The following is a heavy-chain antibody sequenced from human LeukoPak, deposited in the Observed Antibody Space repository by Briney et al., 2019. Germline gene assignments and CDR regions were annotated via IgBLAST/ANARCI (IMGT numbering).Heavy chain of an antibody. CDR1: GFTFSSYG. D-gene: IGHD4-17*01. CDR3: AKDLTTVTLRGSYYFDY. Sequence: PGGSLRLSCAASGFTFSSYGMHWVRQAPGKGLEWVAFIRYDGSNKYYADSVKGRFTISRDNSKNTLYLQMNSLRAEDTAVYYCAKDLTTVTLRGSYYFDYWGQGTLVTVSS. CDR2: IRYDGSNK. J-gene: IGHJ4*02. V-gene: IGHV3-30*02.